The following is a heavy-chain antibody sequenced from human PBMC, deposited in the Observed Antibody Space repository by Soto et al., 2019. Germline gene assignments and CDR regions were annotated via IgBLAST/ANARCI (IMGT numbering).Heavy chain of an antibody. CDR1: GGSISSGDYY. D-gene: IGHD3-22*01. V-gene: IGHV4-30-4*01. CDR2: VYYSGST. J-gene: IGHJ6*02. Sequence: SETLSLTCTVSGGSISSGDYYWSLIRQPPGKGLEWIGYVYYSGSTYYNPPLKSRVTISVDTSKNQFSLKLSSVTAADTAVYYCARDELGGSSGRDYFYYNGMEVWGQGTTVTVSS. CDR3: ARDELGGSSGRDYFYYNGMEV.